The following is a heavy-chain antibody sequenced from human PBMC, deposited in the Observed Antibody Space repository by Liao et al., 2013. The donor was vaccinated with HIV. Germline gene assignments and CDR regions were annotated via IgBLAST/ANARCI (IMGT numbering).Heavy chain of an antibody. CDR2: IYTSGRT. D-gene: IGHD3-3*01. CDR3: AXGGALEGIDY. Sequence: QLQLQESGPGLVKPSETLSLTCTVSGASISSSSYYWGWIRQPPGKGLEWIGSIYTSGRTTYNPSLKSRVTMSTDTSHNQFSLKLSSVTAADTAVYYCAXGGALEGIDYWGQGTLNHRLL. J-gene: IGHJ4*02. V-gene: IGHV4-39*07. CDR1: GASISSSSYY.